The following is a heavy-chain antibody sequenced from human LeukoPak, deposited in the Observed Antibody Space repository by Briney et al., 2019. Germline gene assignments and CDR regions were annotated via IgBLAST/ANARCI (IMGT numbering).Heavy chain of an antibody. D-gene: IGHD3-22*01. Sequence: SETLSLTCAVFGASFSGYYWSWIRQPPGKGLEWIGEINHSGSTNYNPSLKSRVTISVDTSKNQFSLKLSSVTAADTAVYYCARGVGRHYYDSSGRYYFDYWGQGTLVTVSS. J-gene: IGHJ4*02. V-gene: IGHV4-34*01. CDR1: GASFSGYY. CDR3: ARGVGRHYYDSSGRYYFDY. CDR2: INHSGST.